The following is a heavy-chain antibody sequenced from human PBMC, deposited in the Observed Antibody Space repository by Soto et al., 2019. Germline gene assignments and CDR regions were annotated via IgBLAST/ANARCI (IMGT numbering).Heavy chain of an antibody. CDR1: GGSISSSSYY. D-gene: IGHD6-19*01. CDR2: IYYSGST. CDR3: ASHAVHSSGFTDY. J-gene: IGHJ4*02. V-gene: IGHV4-39*01. Sequence: QLQLQESGPGLVKPSETLSLTCTVSGGSISSSSYYWGWIRQPPGKGLEWIGSIYYSGSTYYNPSLKSLVTISVDTSKNQFSLKLSSVTAAATAVYYCASHAVHSSGFTDYWGQGTLVTVSS.